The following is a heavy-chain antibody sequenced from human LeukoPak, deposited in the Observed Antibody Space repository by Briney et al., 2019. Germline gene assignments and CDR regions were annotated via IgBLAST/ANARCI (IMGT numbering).Heavy chain of an antibody. CDR3: ARDAAQYSGYDLGY. J-gene: IGHJ4*02. D-gene: IGHD5-12*01. V-gene: IGHV3-74*01. Sequence: GGSLRLSCAASGFTFSSYWMHWVRQVPGKGLVWVARINPGGSSITYADSVKGRFTISRDNAKNTLYLQMDSLRAEDTGVYYCARDAAQYSGYDLGYWGQGTLVTVSS. CDR1: GFTFSSYW. CDR2: INPGGSSI.